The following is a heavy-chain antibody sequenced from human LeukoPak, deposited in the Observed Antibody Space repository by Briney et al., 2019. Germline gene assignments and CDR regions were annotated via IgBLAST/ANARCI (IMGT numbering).Heavy chain of an antibody. CDR1: GGTFSSYA. D-gene: IGHD1-1*01. CDR2: IIPIFGIA. Sequence: ASVKVSCKASGGTFSSYAISWVRQAPGQGLEWMGRIIPIFGIANYAQKFQGRVTITADKSTSTACMELSSLRSEDTAVYYCARGPLKHTPLVQYDPWDGYYYGMDVWGEGPTVSVST. J-gene: IGHJ6*04. CDR3: ARGPLKHTPLVQYDPWDGYYYGMDV. V-gene: IGHV1-69*04.